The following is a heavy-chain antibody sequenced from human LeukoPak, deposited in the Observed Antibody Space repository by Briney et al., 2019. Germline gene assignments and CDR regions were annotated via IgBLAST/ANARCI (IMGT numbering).Heavy chain of an antibody. V-gene: IGHV3-74*01. D-gene: IGHD3-10*01. J-gene: IGHJ5*02. CDR3: AKEGYYGSGSFPDS. CDR1: GFTFSSYW. Sequence: GGSLRLSCAASGFTFSSYWMHWVRQAPGKGLVWVSRINSDGSSTSYADSVKGRFTISRDNAKNTLYLQMNSLKAEDTAVYYCAKEGYYGSGSFPDSWGQGTLVTVSS. CDR2: INSDGSST.